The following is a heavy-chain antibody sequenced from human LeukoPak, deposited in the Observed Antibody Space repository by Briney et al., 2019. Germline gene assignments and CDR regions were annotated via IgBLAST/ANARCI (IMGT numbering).Heavy chain of an antibody. Sequence: PGGSLRLSCAASGFTFSSYWMSWVRQAPGKGLEWVANIREDGSEKYYVDSVKGRFTISRDNAKNSLYLQMNSLRAEDTAVYYCARDSSGYYPLEYFQHWGQGTLVTVSS. CDR2: IREDGSEK. CDR1: GFTFSSYW. CDR3: ARDSSGYYPLEYFQH. V-gene: IGHV3-7*01. D-gene: IGHD3-22*01. J-gene: IGHJ1*01.